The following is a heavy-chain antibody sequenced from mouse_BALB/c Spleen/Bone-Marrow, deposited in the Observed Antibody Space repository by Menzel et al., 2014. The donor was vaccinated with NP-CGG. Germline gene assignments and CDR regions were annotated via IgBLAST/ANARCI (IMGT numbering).Heavy chain of an antibody. CDR2: MNPESSTI. V-gene: IGHV4-1*02. J-gene: IGHJ3*01. CDR3: ARLHCCGHFAY. CDR1: GFDFSRFW. Sequence: EVQLQESGGGLVRPGGSLKLSCAASGFDFSRFWMSWVRQAPGKGLEWIGEMNPESSTINYTPSLQDKFIISRDNGKNTPYLQMSKVRSEDTALYYCARLHCCGHFAYWGQGTLVTGSA. D-gene: IGHD1-2*01.